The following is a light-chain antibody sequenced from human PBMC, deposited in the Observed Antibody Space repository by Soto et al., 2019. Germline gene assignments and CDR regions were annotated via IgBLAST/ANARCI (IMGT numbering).Light chain of an antibody. J-gene: IGKJ1*01. CDR2: DAS. Sequence: DIQMTQSPSTLSASVGDRVTITCRASQSISSWLAWYQQKPGKAPKLLIYDASSLESGVPSRFSGSGSGTEFTLSFRGLQPDDFATYCCKQYNNSPWTFGQGTKVEIK. V-gene: IGKV1-5*01. CDR3: KQYNNSPWT. CDR1: QSISSW.